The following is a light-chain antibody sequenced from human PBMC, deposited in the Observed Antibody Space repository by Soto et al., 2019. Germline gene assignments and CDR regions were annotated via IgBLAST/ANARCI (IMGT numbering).Light chain of an antibody. CDR1: SSNIGNTY. J-gene: IGLJ2*01. Sequence: QSVLTQPPSASGTPGQRVTISCSGSSSNIGNTYVYWYQQLPGTAPKLLIYRNTQRPSGVPDRFSGSKSGTSASLAISGLRSEDEADDYWAAWDDSMSGHVAFGGGTKVTVL. V-gene: IGLV1-47*01. CDR3: AAWDDSMSGHVA. CDR2: RNT.